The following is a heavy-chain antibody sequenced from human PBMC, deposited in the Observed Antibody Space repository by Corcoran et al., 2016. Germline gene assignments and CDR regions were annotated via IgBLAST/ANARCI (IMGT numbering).Heavy chain of an antibody. D-gene: IGHD3-3*01. CDR2: IYWNDDK. V-gene: IGHV2-5*01. Sequence: QITLKESGPTLVKPTQTLTLTCTFSGFSLSTSGVGVGWIRQPPGKALEWLALIYWNDDKRYSPSLKSRLTITKDTSKNQVVLTMTNMDPVDTATYYCAHSRGITIFGVVQRGYNWFDPWGQGTLVTVSS. J-gene: IGHJ5*02. CDR3: AHSRGITIFGVVQRGYNWFDP. CDR1: GFSLSTSGVG.